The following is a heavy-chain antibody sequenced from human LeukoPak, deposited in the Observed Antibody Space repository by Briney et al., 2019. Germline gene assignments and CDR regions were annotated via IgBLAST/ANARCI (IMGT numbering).Heavy chain of an antibody. J-gene: IGHJ4*02. V-gene: IGHV3-21*01. CDR1: GFMFNGYS. CDR2: ISGGSDYI. Sequence: GGSLRLSCAASGFMFNGYSMTWVRQAPGKGLEWVSYISGGSDYIFYTDSVKGRFTISRDNAKKSLYLQLNSLRVEDTAVYYCARWGLGPSFDYWGQGTRVTVSS. D-gene: IGHD1-26*01. CDR3: ARWGLGPSFDY.